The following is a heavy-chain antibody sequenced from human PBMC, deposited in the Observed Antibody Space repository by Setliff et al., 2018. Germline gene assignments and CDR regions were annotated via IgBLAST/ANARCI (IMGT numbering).Heavy chain of an antibody. D-gene: IGHD3-22*01. CDR1: GGSISTTDYY. V-gene: IGHV4-30-4*08. CDR3: ARESRYYYDNLGTLDY. Sequence: PSETLSLTCTVSGGSISTTDYYWGWIRQPPGKGLEWIGYIYYSGSTYYNPSLKSRVTISVDTSKNQFSLKLSSVTAADTAVYYCARESRYYYDNLGTLDYWGQGTLVTVSS. J-gene: IGHJ4*02. CDR2: IYYSGST.